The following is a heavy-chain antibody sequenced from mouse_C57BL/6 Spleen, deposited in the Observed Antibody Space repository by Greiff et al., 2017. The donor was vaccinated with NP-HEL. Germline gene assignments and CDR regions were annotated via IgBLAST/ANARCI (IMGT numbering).Heavy chain of an antibody. CDR1: GYTFTSYW. Sequence: QVQLQQPGAELVMPGASVKLSCKASGYTFTSYWMHWVKQRPGQGLEWIGEIDPSDSYTNYNQKFKGKSTLTVDKSSSTAYMQLSSLTSEDSAVYYCARSITTVVEGDYWGQGTTLTVSS. V-gene: IGHV1-69*01. J-gene: IGHJ2*01. CDR3: ARSITTVVEGDY. CDR2: IDPSDSYT. D-gene: IGHD1-1*01.